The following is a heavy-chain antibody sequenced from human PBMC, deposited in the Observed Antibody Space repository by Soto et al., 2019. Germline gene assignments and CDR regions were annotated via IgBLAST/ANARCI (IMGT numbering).Heavy chain of an antibody. D-gene: IGHD3-10*01. CDR1: GDTFNFYS. V-gene: IGHV1-69*02. CDR3: ASSYGSGYRAFDY. CDR2: VNPILSMS. J-gene: IGHJ4*02. Sequence: QVQLVQSGAEVKRPGSSVKVSCKASGDTFNFYSINWVRQAPGVGLEWVGRVNPILSMSNYAQRFQGRVTMTADKYKSTAYMELRSLRSEDTDIYYCASSYGSGYRAFDYWGQGALVTVSS.